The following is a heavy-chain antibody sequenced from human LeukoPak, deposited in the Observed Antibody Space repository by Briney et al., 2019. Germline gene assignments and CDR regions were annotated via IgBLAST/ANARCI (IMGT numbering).Heavy chain of an antibody. V-gene: IGHV3-11*06. D-gene: IGHD5-18*01. CDR1: GFTFSDYY. CDR2: ISSSSSYI. CDR3: ARERGYSYGYSGGVVDY. J-gene: IGHJ4*02. Sequence: GGSLRLSCAASGFTFSDYYMSWIRQAPGKGLEWVSSISSSSSYIYYADSVKGRFTISRDNAKNSLYLQMNSLRAEDTAVYYCARERGYSYGYSGGVVDYWGQGTLVTVSS.